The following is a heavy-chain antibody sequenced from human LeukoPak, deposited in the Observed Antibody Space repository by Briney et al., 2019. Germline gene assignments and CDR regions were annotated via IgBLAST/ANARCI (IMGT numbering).Heavy chain of an antibody. Sequence: AGGSLRLSCAASGFTFDDYGMSWVRQAPGKGLEWVSGINWNGGSTGYADSVKGRFTISRDNAKNSLYLQMNSLRAEDTALYYCARAATSLYYYYMDVWGKGTTVTVSS. V-gene: IGHV3-20*04. CDR1: GFTFDDYG. D-gene: IGHD6-6*01. J-gene: IGHJ6*03. CDR2: INWNGGST. CDR3: ARAATSLYYYYMDV.